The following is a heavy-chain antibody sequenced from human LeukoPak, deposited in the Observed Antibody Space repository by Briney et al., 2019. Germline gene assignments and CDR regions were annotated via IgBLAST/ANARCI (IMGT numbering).Heavy chain of an antibody. D-gene: IGHD2-15*01. Sequence: ASVKVSCKASGYTFTSYGISWVRQAPGQGLEWMGWISAYNSNTNYAQKLQGRVTMTTDTSTSTAYMELRSLRSDDTAVYYCARVSRIVVVVAARSSGGAVSYWGQGTLVTVSS. CDR2: ISAYNSNT. J-gene: IGHJ4*02. CDR1: GYTFTSYG. CDR3: ARVSRIVVVVAARSSGGAVSY. V-gene: IGHV1-18*01.